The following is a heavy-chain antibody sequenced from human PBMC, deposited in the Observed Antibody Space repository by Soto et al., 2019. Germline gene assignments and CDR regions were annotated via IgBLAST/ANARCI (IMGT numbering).Heavy chain of an antibody. Sequence: LRLSCAASGFTFSTYWIHWVRQVPGKGLVWVSRINIDGSTTNYADSVKGRFTISRDNAKNTVYLQMNTLRAEDTAMYYCARGRLYYYDSSDYWGQGTLVTVSS. CDR2: INIDGSTT. CDR1: GFTFSTYW. V-gene: IGHV3-74*01. J-gene: IGHJ4*02. D-gene: IGHD3-22*01. CDR3: ARGRLYYYDSSDY.